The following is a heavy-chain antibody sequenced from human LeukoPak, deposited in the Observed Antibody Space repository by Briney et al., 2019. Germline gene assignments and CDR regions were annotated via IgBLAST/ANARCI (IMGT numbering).Heavy chain of an antibody. V-gene: IGHV3-23*01. CDR2: IIGSGNSI. J-gene: IGHJ4*02. Sequence: GGSLRLSCAASGFTFNTYAMSWVRQAPGKGLEWVSLIIGSGNSIHYADSVKGRFIISRDNFKNTVFLQLNSLRPEDTAVYYCAKHGDNVWGSFRFGLDYWGQGTLVTVSS. CDR1: GFTFNTYA. D-gene: IGHD3-16*02. CDR3: AKHGDNVWGSFRFGLDY.